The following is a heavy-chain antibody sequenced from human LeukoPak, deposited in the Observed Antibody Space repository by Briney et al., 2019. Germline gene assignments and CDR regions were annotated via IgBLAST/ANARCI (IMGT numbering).Heavy chain of an antibody. Sequence: PGGSLRLSCAASGFTFSSYGMHWVRQAPGKGLEWVAVISYDGSNKYYADSVKGRFTISRDNSKDTLYLQMSSVRVDDTAVYYCARGRGRYYDSRGFYWGYYFDSWGQGILVTVST. CDR2: ISYDGSNK. CDR3: ARGRGRYYDSRGFYWGYYFDS. D-gene: IGHD3-22*01. CDR1: GFTFSSYG. V-gene: IGHV3-30*03. J-gene: IGHJ4*02.